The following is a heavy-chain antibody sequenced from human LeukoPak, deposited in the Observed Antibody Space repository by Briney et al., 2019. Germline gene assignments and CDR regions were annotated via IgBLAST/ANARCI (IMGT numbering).Heavy chain of an antibody. CDR3: ARAGRFLENYFDY. CDR1: GGTFISYA. CDR2: IIPIFGTA. J-gene: IGHJ4*02. Sequence: SVKVSCKASGGTFISYAISWVRQAPGQGLEWMGGIIPIFGTANYAQKFQGRVTITADESTSTAYMELSSLRSEDTAVYYCARAGRFLENYFDYWGQGTLVTVSS. V-gene: IGHV1-69*13. D-gene: IGHD3-3*01.